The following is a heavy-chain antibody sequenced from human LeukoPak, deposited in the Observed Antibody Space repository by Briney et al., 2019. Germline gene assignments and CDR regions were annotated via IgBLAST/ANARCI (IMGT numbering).Heavy chain of an antibody. CDR1: GFTFSTYG. CDR3: ARESWSDSVAFDI. Sequence: PGGSLRLSCAASGFTFSTYGMHWVRQAPDKGLEWVGLISYGGIDKSYADSVKGRFTISRDSSKRTLYLQMNSLRAEDTAMYYCARESWSDSVAFDIWGLGTMVIVSS. V-gene: IGHV3-30*19. D-gene: IGHD3-3*01. CDR2: ISYGGIDK. J-gene: IGHJ3*02.